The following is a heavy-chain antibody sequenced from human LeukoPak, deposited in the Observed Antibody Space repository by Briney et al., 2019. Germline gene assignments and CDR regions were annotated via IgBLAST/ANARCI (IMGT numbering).Heavy chain of an antibody. Sequence: PGGSLRLSCAGSGFTFSSYAMSWVRQAPGKGLEWVLGISGSGDTTYYANSVKGRFTISRDNSKNTLSLQMNSLRAEDTAIYYCATPEKHKNSWYYFDYWGQGTLVTVSS. D-gene: IGHD6-13*01. CDR1: GFTFSSYA. CDR3: ATPEKHKNSWYYFDY. J-gene: IGHJ4*02. V-gene: IGHV3-23*01. CDR2: ISGSGDTT.